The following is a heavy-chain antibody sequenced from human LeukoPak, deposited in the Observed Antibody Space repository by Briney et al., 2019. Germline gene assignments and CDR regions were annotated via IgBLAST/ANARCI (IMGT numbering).Heavy chain of an antibody. CDR3: ARKGSTSSYYYYGMDV. V-gene: IGHV3-7*03. D-gene: IGHD2-2*01. CDR2: VKQDGSEK. J-gene: IGHJ6*02. Sequence: GSLRLSCAASGFTFSSYWMSWVRQAPGKGLEWVANVKQDGSEKYYVDSVKGRFTISRDNAKNSLYLQMNSLRAEDTAVYYCARKGSTSSYYYYGMDVWGQGTTVTVSS. CDR1: GFTFSSYW.